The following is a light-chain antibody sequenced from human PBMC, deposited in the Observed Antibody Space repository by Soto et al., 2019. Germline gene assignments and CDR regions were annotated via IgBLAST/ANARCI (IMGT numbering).Light chain of an antibody. V-gene: IGKV3-15*01. CDR3: QQYYNWWT. CDR2: GAS. CDR1: QSVGSN. J-gene: IGKJ1*01. Sequence: EIVMTQSPATLSVSPGDRATLSCRASQSVGSNLALYQQKPGQAPRLLIYGASTRVTGIPARFSGSGSGTEFTLTISSLQSEDFAVYHCQQYYNWWTFGQGTKVDI.